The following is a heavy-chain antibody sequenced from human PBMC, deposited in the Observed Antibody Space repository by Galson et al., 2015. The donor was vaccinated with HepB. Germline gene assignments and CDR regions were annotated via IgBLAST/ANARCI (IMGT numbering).Heavy chain of an antibody. CDR3: ARRYCSGNSCFDY. V-gene: IGHV5-51*01. CDR1: GYTFTNYW. CDR2: IYPGDSDT. D-gene: IGHD2-15*01. Sequence: QSGAEVKKPGESLKISCKGSGYTFTNYWIGWVRQMPGKGLEWRGIIYPGDSDTRYSPSFQGQVTISADKSISTAYLQWSSLKASDTAIYYCARRYCSGNSCFDYWGQGTLVTVSS. J-gene: IGHJ4*02.